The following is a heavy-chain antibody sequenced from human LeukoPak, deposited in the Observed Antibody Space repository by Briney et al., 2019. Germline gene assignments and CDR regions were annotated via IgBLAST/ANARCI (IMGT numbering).Heavy chain of an antibody. D-gene: IGHD3-9*01. CDR3: ESGPHYNTLTGYYLHRNGYFDL. CDR2: IQYDGTYK. CDR1: GFTFGGSG. Sequence: GGSLTLSCTVSGFTFGGSGRHWIRQSPGKGLEWVSYIQYDGTYKYYADSVKRRFTISRHNSKPTLYLQMNSMRVEDTALFYCESGPHYNTLTGYYLHRNGYFDLWGRGTLVTVSS. J-gene: IGHJ2*01. V-gene: IGHV3-30*02.